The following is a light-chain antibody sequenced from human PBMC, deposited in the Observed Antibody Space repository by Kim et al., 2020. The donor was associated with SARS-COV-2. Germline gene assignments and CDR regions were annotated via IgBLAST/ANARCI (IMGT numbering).Light chain of an antibody. J-gene: IGLJ3*02. V-gene: IGLV4-69*01. CDR1: SGHSSYA. Sequence: QPLLTQSPSASASLGASVKLTCTLSSGHSSYAIAWHQQQPEKGPRYLMKLKSDGSHNKGDGIPDRFSGSSSGAERYLTISSLQSEDEADYYCQTWGTGIRVFGGGTQLTVL. CDR3: QTWGTGIRV. CDR2: LKSDGSH.